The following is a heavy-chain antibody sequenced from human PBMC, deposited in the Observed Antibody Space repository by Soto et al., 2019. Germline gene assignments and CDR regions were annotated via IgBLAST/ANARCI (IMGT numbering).Heavy chain of an antibody. CDR1: GGSISSYY. V-gene: IGHV4-59*08. CDR2: IYYSGST. Sequence: PSETLSLTSTVSGGSISSYYWSWIRQPPGKGLEWIGYIYYSGSTNYNPSLKSRVTISVDTSKNQFSLKLSSVTAADTAVYYCVRQIDSEDDYWGQGTLVTVSS. CDR3: VRQIDSEDDY. D-gene: IGHD3-22*01. J-gene: IGHJ4*02.